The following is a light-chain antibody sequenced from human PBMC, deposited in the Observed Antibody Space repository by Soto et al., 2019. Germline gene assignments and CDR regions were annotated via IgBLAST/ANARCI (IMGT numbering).Light chain of an antibody. CDR3: GTWDSSLSAGGYV. V-gene: IGLV1-51*02. CDR1: SSNIGNNY. Sequence: QSVLTQPPSVSAAPGQKVTISCSGSSSNIGNNYVSWYQQLPGTAPKLLIYENNKRPSGIPDRFSGSKSGTSATLGITGLQTWDEADYYCGTWDSSLSAGGYVFGTGTKLTVL. J-gene: IGLJ1*01. CDR2: ENN.